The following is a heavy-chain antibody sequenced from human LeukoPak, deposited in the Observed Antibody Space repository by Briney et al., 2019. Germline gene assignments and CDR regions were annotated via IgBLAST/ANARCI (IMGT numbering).Heavy chain of an antibody. CDR3: AREWGLESSGYYYAY. D-gene: IGHD3-22*01. Sequence: SVKVSCKAYGGTFSRFTISWVRQAPGQGFEWMGGITPIFGTANFTQKFQGRVSITADGSTSTAFMELSSLRSEDTAVYYCAREWGLESSGYYYAYWGQGTLVTVSS. CDR2: ITPIFGTA. V-gene: IGHV1-69*13. J-gene: IGHJ4*02. CDR1: GGTFSRFT.